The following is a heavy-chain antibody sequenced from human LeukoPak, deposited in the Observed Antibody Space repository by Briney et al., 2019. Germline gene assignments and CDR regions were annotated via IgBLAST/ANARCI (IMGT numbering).Heavy chain of an antibody. CDR2: IYYSGST. CDR1: GGSISSSSYY. D-gene: IGHD3-22*01. CDR3: RGYREITMIVVGGYYFDY. J-gene: IGHJ4*02. V-gene: IGHV4-39*01. Sequence: PSETLSPTCTVSGGSISSSSYYWGWIRQPPGKGLEWIVSIYYSGSTYYNPSLKSRVTISVDTSKNQFSLKLSSVTAADTAVYYCRGYREITMIVVGGYYFDYWGQGTLVTVSS.